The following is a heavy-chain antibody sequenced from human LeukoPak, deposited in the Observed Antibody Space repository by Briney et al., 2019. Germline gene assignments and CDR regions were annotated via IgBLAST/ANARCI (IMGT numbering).Heavy chain of an antibody. CDR2: ISANDGNT. V-gene: IGHV1-18*01. Sequence: ASVKVSCKASGYTFTSYGFSWVRQAPGQGLEWMGWISANDGNTDYPQKLQGRVTITTDTSTSTAYMELRSLRSDDTAVYYCARESHVTREDYWGQGTLVTVSS. J-gene: IGHJ4*02. CDR1: GYTFTSYG. CDR3: ARESHVTREDY. D-gene: IGHD3-10*01.